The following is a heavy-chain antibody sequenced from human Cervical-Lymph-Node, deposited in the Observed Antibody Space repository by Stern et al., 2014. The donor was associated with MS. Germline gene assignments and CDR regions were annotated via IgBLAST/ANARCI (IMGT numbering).Heavy chain of an antibody. CDR3: ALGAEWFDP. D-gene: IGHD1-26*01. Sequence: QVQLQESGPGLVKPSQTLSLTCTVSGGSISNDNFFWSWIRQPAGKGLEWIGRVYLSGSTNYNPSLKSRVTISMDTSMNQFSLKLNSGTAADTAVYYCALGAEWFDPWGQGTLVTVSS. V-gene: IGHV4-61*02. CDR2: VYLSGST. CDR1: GGSISNDNFF. J-gene: IGHJ5*02.